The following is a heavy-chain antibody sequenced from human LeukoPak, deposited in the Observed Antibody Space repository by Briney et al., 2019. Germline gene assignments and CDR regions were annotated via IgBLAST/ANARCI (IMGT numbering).Heavy chain of an antibody. CDR1: GFTFSAHA. CDR3: TKPLARYDSSGYYPGYFDS. Sequence: GGSLRLSCRGSGFTFSAHAMNWVRQAPGKGLEWVSGLVMSGGTANYADSVKGRFTISRDNSKNTLYLQMNSLRAEDTAVYYCTKPLARYDSSGYYPGYFDSWGQGTLVTISS. CDR2: LVMSGGTA. J-gene: IGHJ4*02. D-gene: IGHD3-22*01. V-gene: IGHV3-23*01.